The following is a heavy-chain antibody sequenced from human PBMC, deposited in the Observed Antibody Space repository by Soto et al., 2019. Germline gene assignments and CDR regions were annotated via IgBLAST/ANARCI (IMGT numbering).Heavy chain of an antibody. V-gene: IGHV4-59*01. Sequence: SETLSLTCTVSGVSISSYYWSWIRQPPGKGLEWIGYIYYSGSTNYNPSLKSRVTISVDTSKNQFSLKLSSVTAADTAVYYCASLTTFGAYMDVWGKGTTVTVSS. CDR2: IYYSGST. D-gene: IGHD3-3*01. CDR3: ASLTTFGAYMDV. CDR1: GVSISSYY. J-gene: IGHJ6*03.